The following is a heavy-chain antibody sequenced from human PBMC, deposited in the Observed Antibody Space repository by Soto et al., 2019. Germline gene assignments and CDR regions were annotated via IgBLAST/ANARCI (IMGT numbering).Heavy chain of an antibody. D-gene: IGHD4-4*01. CDR3: ARLYSNHYYYYYYMDV. CDR2: IYPGDSDT. Sequence: GESLKISCKGSGYSFTSYWIGWVRQMPGKGLEWMGIIYPGDSDTRYSPSFQGQVTISAAKSISTAYLQWSSLKASDTAMYYCARLYSNHYYYYYYMDVWGKGTTVTVSS. V-gene: IGHV5-51*01. J-gene: IGHJ6*03. CDR1: GYSFTSYW.